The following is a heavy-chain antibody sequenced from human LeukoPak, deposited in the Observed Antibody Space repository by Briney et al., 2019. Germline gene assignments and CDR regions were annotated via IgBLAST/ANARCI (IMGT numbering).Heavy chain of an antibody. V-gene: IGHV3-33*01. Sequence: GGSLRLSCAASGFTFSNYGMHWVRQAPGKGPEWVAVIWSDGSNKHYADSARGRFTISRDNSKNTLYLQMNSLRADDTAVYYCTRDYVTPGTTGTTSPLDHWGQGILVTVSS. D-gene: IGHD1-7*01. CDR3: TRDYVTPGTTGTTSPLDH. CDR2: IWSDGSNK. CDR1: GFTFSNYG. J-gene: IGHJ4*02.